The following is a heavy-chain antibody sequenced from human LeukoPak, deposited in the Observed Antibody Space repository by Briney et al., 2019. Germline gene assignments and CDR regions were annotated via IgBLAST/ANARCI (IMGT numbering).Heavy chain of an antibody. J-gene: IGHJ3*02. CDR3: ARPRLEYCSGGSCFDAFDI. CDR1: GFTFSSYA. V-gene: IGHV3-23*01. CDR2: ISGSGSTT. Sequence: GGSLRLSCAASGFTFSSYAMNWVRQAPGKGLEWVSAISGSGSTTYYADSVKGRFTISRDNSKNTLFLQMNSLTAEDTAIYSCARPRLEYCSGGSCFDAFDIWGQGAMVAVSS. D-gene: IGHD2-15*01.